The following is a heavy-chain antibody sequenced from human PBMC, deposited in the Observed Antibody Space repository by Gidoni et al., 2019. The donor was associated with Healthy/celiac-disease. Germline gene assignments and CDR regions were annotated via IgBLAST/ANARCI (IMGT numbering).Heavy chain of an antibody. CDR2: IYYSGST. CDR3: ARGSGWYLYFQH. CDR1: GRSISSYY. Sequence: VQLPESGPGLLKPSATLSLTCTVPGRSISSYYWSWIRQPPGEGLVWIGYIYYSGSTNYNPSLKSGVTISVDTSKNQFSLKLSSVTAADTAVYYCARGSGWYLYFQHWGQGTLVTVSS. D-gene: IGHD6-19*01. J-gene: IGHJ1*01. V-gene: IGHV4-59*01.